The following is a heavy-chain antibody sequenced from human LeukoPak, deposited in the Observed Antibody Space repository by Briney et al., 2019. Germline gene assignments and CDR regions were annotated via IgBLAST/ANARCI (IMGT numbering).Heavy chain of an antibody. D-gene: IGHD6-19*01. CDR1: GGSISSTSYY. CDR2: IYYSGST. CDR3: ARGGIAVAVLVGWFDP. J-gene: IGHJ5*02. Sequence: SETLSLTCTVSGGSISSTSYYWGWIRQPPGKGLEWIGIIYYSGSTNYNPSLKSRVTISVDTSKNQFSLKLSSVTAADTAVYYCARGGIAVAVLVGWFDPWGQGTLVTVSS. V-gene: IGHV4-39*07.